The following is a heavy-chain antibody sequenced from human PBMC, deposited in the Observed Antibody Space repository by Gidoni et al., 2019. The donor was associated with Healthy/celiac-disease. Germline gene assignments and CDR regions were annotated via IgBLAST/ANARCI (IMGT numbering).Heavy chain of an antibody. CDR2: IDPSDSYT. CDR1: GYSFTSYW. D-gene: IGHD6-13*01. V-gene: IGHV5-10-1*03. CDR3: ARDIAAAGTGNWFDP. J-gene: IGHJ5*02. Sequence: EVQLVQSGAEVKKPGESLRISRKGSGYSFTSYWISWVRQMPGKGLEWMGRIDPSDSYTNYSPSFQGHVTISADKSISTAYLQWSSLKASDTAMYYCARDIAAAGTGNWFDPWGQGTLVTVSS.